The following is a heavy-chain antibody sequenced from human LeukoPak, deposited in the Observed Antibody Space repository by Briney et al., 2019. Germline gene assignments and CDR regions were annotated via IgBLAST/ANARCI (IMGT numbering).Heavy chain of an antibody. J-gene: IGHJ4*02. Sequence: GGSLRLSCAASGFTFSNYAMSWVRQAPGKGLEWVSGISGSGGSTYYADSVKGRFTISRDNSKNTLYLQMNSLRAEDTAVYYCAKDWERRLLPTQFDYWGQGTLVTVSS. CDR1: GFTFSNYA. V-gene: IGHV3-23*01. D-gene: IGHD3-22*01. CDR3: AKDWERRLLPTQFDY. CDR2: ISGSGGST.